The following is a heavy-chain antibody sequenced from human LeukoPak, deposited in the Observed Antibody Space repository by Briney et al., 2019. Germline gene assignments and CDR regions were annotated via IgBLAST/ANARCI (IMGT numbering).Heavy chain of an antibody. D-gene: IGHD3/OR15-3a*01. Sequence: GGSLRLSCAASGFTFSSYWMSWVRQAPGKGLEWVANIKQDGSEKYYVDSVKGRFTISRDNAKNSLYLQMNSLSAEDTAVYYCARQGLYDSSDFWTFQHWGQGTLVTVSS. V-gene: IGHV3-7*02. CDR2: IKQDGSEK. CDR1: GFTFSSYW. CDR3: ARQGLYDSSDFWTFQH. J-gene: IGHJ1*01.